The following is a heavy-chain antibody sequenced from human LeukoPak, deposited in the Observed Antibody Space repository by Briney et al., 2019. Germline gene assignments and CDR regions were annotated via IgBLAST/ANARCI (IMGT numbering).Heavy chain of an antibody. CDR1: GFTFSGFY. Sequence: RGSLRLSCAASGFTFSGFYMHWVRQASGKGLEWVGLIISKPNSYTTVYAASVQGRFTISRDDSKNTAYLQMSSLKAEDTAVYYCTRQDCSGGSCSYVDYWGQGTLVTVSS. V-gene: IGHV3-73*01. J-gene: IGHJ4*02. D-gene: IGHD2-15*01. CDR2: IISKPNSYTT. CDR3: TRQDCSGGSCSYVDY.